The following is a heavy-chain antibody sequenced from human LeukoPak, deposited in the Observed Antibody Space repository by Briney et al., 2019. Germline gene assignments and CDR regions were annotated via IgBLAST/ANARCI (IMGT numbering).Heavy chain of an antibody. D-gene: IGHD6-13*01. V-gene: IGHV4-4*02. CDR2: IYHSGST. J-gene: IGHJ4*02. CDR1: GGSISSSNW. CDR3: ARLVAAANDY. Sequence: SETLSLTCTISGGSISSSNWWSWVRQPPGKGLEWIGEIYHSGSTNYNPSLKSRVTISVDTSKNQFSLKLSSVTAADTAVYYCARLVAAANDYWGQGTLVTVSS.